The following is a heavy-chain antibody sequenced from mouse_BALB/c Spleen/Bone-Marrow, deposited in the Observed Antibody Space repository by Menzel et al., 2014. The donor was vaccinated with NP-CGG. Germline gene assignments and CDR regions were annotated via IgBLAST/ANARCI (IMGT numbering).Heavy chain of an antibody. Sequence: QVHVKQSGPELVKPGASVKISCKASGYTFTDYCINWVKQKPGQGLEWIGWIYPGSGNTQYNEKFKGKATLTVDTSSNTAYMQLSSLTSEGTAVYFCARPPYYYGSRPYWYSDVWGAGTTVTVSS. CDR2: IYPGSGNT. V-gene: IGHV1-84*02. CDR3: ARPPYYYGSRPYWYSDV. CDR1: GYTFTDYC. D-gene: IGHD1-1*01. J-gene: IGHJ1*01.